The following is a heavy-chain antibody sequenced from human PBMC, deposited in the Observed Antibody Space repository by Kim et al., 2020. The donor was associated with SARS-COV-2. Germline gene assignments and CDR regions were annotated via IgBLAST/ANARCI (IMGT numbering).Heavy chain of an antibody. CDR3: ASPAGVTTKFDY. D-gene: IGHD4-17*01. CDR2: ISSSSSYI. V-gene: IGHV3-21*01. CDR1: GFTFSSYS. Sequence: GGSLRLSCAASGFTFSSYSMNWVRQAPGKGLEWVSSISSSSSYIYYADSVKGRFTISRDNAKNSLYLQMNSLRAEDTAVYDCASPAGVTTKFDYWGQGTLVTVSS. J-gene: IGHJ4*02.